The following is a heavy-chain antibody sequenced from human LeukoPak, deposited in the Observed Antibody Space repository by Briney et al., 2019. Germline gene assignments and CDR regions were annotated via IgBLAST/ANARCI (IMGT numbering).Heavy chain of an antibody. Sequence: WPNPNSANREYAPKFQGRVTLTRNTSVNTMYMEMSNLRSEDTAVYYCARGRWDGEGWYFDLWGRGTLVTVSS. J-gene: IGHJ2*01. V-gene: IGHV1-8*01. D-gene: IGHD5-24*01. CDR2: PNPNSANR. CDR3: ARGRWDGEGWYFDL.